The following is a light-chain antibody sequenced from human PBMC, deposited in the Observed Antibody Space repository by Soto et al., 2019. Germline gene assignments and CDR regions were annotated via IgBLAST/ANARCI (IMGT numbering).Light chain of an antibody. J-gene: IGLJ2*01. CDR2: DVS. V-gene: IGLV2-14*03. Sequence: QSVLTQPASVSGSPGQSITITCTGASSDVGGYNYVSWYQHDPGKAPKLMIYDVSSRPSGLSNRFSGSKSGNTASLTLSGLQAEDEADYYCSSYTSSSTPLFGGGTKVTVL. CDR3: SSYTSSSTPL. CDR1: SSDVGGYNY.